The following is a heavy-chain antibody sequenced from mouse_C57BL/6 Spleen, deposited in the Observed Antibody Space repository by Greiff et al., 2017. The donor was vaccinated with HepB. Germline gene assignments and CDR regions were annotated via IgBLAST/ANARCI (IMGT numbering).Heavy chain of an antibody. J-gene: IGHJ1*03. Sequence: VQLQQSGAELAKPGASVKLSCKASGYTFTSYWMHWVKQRPGQGLEWIGYINPSSGYTKYNQKFKDKATSTADKSSSTAYMQLSSLTYEDSAVYYCARTTVVPNWYFDVWGTGTTVTVSS. V-gene: IGHV1-7*01. CDR2: INPSSGYT. D-gene: IGHD1-1*01. CDR1: GYTFTSYW. CDR3: ARTTVVPNWYFDV.